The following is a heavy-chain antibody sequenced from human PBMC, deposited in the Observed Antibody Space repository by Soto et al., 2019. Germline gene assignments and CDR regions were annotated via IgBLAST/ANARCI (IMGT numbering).Heavy chain of an antibody. CDR1: GFTFSSYA. D-gene: IGHD2-15*01. CDR3: AIEPHYCSGGSCYYFDY. V-gene: IGHV3-30-3*01. J-gene: IGHJ4*02. Sequence: GGSLRLSCAASGFTFSSYAMHWVRQAPGKGLEWVAVISYDGSNKYYADSVKGRFTISRDNSKNTLYLQMNSLRAEDTAVYYCAIEPHYCSGGSCYYFDYWGQGTLVTVSS. CDR2: ISYDGSNK.